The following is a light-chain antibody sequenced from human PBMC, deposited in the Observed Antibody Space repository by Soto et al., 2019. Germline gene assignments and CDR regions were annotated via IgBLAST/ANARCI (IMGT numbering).Light chain of an antibody. CDR3: QQYNNLPPT. CDR1: QRISTN. V-gene: IGKV3-15*01. Sequence: DIEMTQSPPILSVSPGEGATLSCRASQRISTNLAWYQHIPGQAPRLLIVSSSRRPTDVPARFSGSGSGTDFTLTISSQQSEDSAFYYCQQYNNLPPTFGQGTKVEVK. CDR2: SSS. J-gene: IGKJ1*01.